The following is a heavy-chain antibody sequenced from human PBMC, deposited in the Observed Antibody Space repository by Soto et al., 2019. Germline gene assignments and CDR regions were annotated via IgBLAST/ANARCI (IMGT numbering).Heavy chain of an antibody. CDR3: ARWEQPLFDY. J-gene: IGHJ4*02. CDR2: ISSDGNHK. Sequence: ESGGGVVPPGRSLRLSCAASGFTVSAYTMHWVRQAPGKGLEWVAVISSDGNHKYYTDSVKGRFTISRDTSTNTLYLQMNSLRAEDTAVYYCARWEQPLFDYWGQGTLVTVSS. V-gene: IGHV3-30-3*01. CDR1: GFTVSAYT. D-gene: IGHD1-26*01.